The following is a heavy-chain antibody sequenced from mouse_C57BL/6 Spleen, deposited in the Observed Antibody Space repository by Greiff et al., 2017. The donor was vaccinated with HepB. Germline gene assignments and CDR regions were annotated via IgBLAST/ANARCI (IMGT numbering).Heavy chain of an antibody. Sequence: QVQLQQPGAELVRPGSSVKLSCKASGYTFTSYWMHWVKQRPIQGLEWIGNIDPSDSETHYNQKFKDKATLTVDKSSSTAYMQLSSLTSEDSAVYYCAREGGYGNYVWFAYWGQGTLVTVSA. D-gene: IGHD2-1*01. CDR1: GYTFTSYW. V-gene: IGHV1-52*01. CDR2: IDPSDSET. CDR3: AREGGYGNYVWFAY. J-gene: IGHJ3*01.